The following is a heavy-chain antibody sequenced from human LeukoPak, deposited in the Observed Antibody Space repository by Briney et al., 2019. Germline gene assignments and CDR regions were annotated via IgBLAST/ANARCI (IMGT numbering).Heavy chain of an antibody. D-gene: IGHD2-15*01. V-gene: IGHV4-59*01. Sequence: SETLSLTCTVSGGSISSYYWSWIRQPPGKGLEWIGYIYYSGSTNYNPSLKSRVTISVDTSKNQFSLKLSSVTAADTAVYYCAREGGGSCYDYWGQGTLVTVSS. CDR3: AREGGGSCYDY. J-gene: IGHJ4*02. CDR2: IYYSGST. CDR1: GGSISSYY.